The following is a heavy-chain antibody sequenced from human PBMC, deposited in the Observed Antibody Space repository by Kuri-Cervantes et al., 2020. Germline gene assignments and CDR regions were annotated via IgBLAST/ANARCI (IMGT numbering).Heavy chain of an antibody. J-gene: IGHJ4*02. Sequence: ASVKVSCKASGYTFTSYGISWVRQAPGQGLEWKGWINTNTGNPTYAPGFTGRFVFSLDTSVSTAYLQISSLKAEDTAVYYCARTGRRDTYGFLFDYWGQGTLVTVSS. CDR1: GYTFTSYG. CDR2: INTNTGNP. CDR3: ARTGRRDTYGFLFDY. D-gene: IGHD5-18*01. V-gene: IGHV7-4-1*02.